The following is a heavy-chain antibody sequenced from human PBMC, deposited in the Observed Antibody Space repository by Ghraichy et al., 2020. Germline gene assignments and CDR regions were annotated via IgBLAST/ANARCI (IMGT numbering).Heavy chain of an antibody. J-gene: IGHJ4*02. CDR1: GGSIGSSSYY. V-gene: IGHV4-39*01. CDR2: IYYSGST. Sequence: SETLSLTCTVSGGSIGSSSYYWGWIRQPPGKGLEWIGSIYYSGSTYYNPSLKSRVTISVDTSKNQFSLKLSSVTAADTAVYYCARRAYGDYEFDYWGQGTLVTVSS. D-gene: IGHD4-17*01. CDR3: ARRAYGDYEFDY.